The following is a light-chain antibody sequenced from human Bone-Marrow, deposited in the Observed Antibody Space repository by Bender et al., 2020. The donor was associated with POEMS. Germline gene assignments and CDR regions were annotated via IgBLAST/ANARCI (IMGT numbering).Light chain of an antibody. CDR1: SRLSTYI. CDR2: VEGSGSY. V-gene: IGLV4-60*03. Sequence: QLVLTQSPSASASLGSSVKLTCTLSSRLSTYIIAWHQQQSGKAPRFLMKVEGSGSYKRGSGVPDRFSGSSSGADRYLTISNLQSEDEADYYCETWDSKSGIFGGGTKLTVL. J-gene: IGLJ2*01. CDR3: ETWDSKSGI.